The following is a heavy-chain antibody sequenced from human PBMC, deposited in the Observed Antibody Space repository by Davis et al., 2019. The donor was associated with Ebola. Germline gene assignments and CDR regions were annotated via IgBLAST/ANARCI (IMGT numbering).Heavy chain of an antibody. CDR3: ARTTKTSVSDSGLGYNYFDP. CDR2: ISHAGFS. D-gene: IGHD1-14*01. CDR1: GGSFSDYY. Sequence: SETLSLTCAVYGGSFSDYYWSWIRQSPGKGLEWIGSISHAGFSDYNPSLTSRVTISVDTSKNQFALKMNPVTAADTAIYYCARTTKTSVSDSGLGYNYFDPWGQGTLVTVSP. J-gene: IGHJ5*02. V-gene: IGHV4-34*01.